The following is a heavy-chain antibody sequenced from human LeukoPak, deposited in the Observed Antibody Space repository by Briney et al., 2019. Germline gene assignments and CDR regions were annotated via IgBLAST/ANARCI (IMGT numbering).Heavy chain of an antibody. CDR2: ISAYNGNT. V-gene: IGHV1-18*01. D-gene: IGHD3-3*01. J-gene: IGHJ4*02. CDR1: GYTFTSYG. Sequence: ASVKVSCKASGYTFTSYGISWVRQAPGQGLEWMGWISAYNGNTNYAQKLQGRVTMTTDTSTSTAYMELRSLRSDDTAVYYCAXXEAYDFWSGPSGYWGQGTLVTVSS. CDR3: AXXEAYDFWSGPSGY.